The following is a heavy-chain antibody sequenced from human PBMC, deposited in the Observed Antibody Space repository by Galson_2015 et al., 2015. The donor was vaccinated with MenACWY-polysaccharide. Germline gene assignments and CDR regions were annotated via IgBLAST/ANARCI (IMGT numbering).Heavy chain of an antibody. J-gene: IGHJ6*02. V-gene: IGHV3-49*03. CDR2: IRKKAHGGTT. CDR3: TRETDSEVYYYYGVDV. D-gene: IGHD5-18*01. CDR1: GFPFGDYA. Sequence: LRLSCAASGFPFGDYAMSWFRQAPGKGLEWIGFIRKKAHGGTTIYAASVKDRFTISRDDSRSIAYLQMNSLKIEDTAVYYCTRETDSEVYYYYGVDVWGQGTTVTVSS.